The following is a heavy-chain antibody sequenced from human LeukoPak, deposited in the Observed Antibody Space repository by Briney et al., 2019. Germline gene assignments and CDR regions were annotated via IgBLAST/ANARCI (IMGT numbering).Heavy chain of an antibody. D-gene: IGHD3-22*01. Sequence: PSETLSLTCTVSGGSISSGSYYWSWIRQPAGKGLEWIGRIYTSGSTNYNPSLKSRVTISVDTSKNQFSLKLSSVTAADTAVYYCACPYYDSSGYYRMIAFDIWGQGTMVTVSS. CDR3: ACPYYDSSGYYRMIAFDI. CDR2: IYTSGST. CDR1: GGSISSGSYY. V-gene: IGHV4-61*02. J-gene: IGHJ3*02.